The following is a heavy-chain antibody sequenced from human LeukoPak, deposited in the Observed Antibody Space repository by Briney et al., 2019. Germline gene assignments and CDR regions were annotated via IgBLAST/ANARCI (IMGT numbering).Heavy chain of an antibody. D-gene: IGHD3-22*01. J-gene: IGHJ4*02. Sequence: GGSLRLSCAASGFTFRSYAMSWVRQAPGKGLEWVSVISGNGGSTHYADSVKGRYTISRDNSKNTLYLQMNSLRAEDTAIYYCAKAHSSSWYYFGNWGQGTLVTVSP. V-gene: IGHV3-23*01. CDR1: GFTFRSYA. CDR3: AKAHSSSWYYFGN. CDR2: ISGNGGST.